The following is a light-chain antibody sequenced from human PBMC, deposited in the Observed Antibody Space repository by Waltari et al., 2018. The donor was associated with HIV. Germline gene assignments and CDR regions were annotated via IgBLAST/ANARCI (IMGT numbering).Light chain of an antibody. CDR2: ETS. V-gene: IGKV1-5*03. CDR1: QSIGRW. Sequence: DIQMTQSPSTVSASVGDTVTITCRASQSIGRWLAWYQQKPGEAPKLLIYETSTLEIGVPSIFSGSGSGTEFTHTVSRLQPEDFATYYCQQYNSHSRTFGQGTKVEIK. J-gene: IGKJ1*01. CDR3: QQYNSHSRT.